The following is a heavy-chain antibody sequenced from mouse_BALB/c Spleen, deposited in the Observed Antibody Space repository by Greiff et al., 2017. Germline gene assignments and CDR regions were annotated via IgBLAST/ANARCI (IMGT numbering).Heavy chain of an antibody. CDR3: ARRGNYEDYFDY. V-gene: IGHV1-80*01. Sequence: VKLQESGADLVRPGSPVKISCKASGYAFSSYGMNWVKQRPGQGLEWIGQIYPGDGDTNYNGKFKGKATLTADKSSSTAYMQLSSLTSEDSAVYFCARRGNYEDYFDYWGQGTTLTVSS. J-gene: IGHJ2*01. CDR2: IYPGDGDT. CDR1: GYAFSSYG. D-gene: IGHD2-1*01.